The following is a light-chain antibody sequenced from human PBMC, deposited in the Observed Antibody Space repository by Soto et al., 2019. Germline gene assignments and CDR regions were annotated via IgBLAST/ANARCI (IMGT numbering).Light chain of an antibody. CDR2: KAS. J-gene: IGKJ1*01. Sequence: DIQMTKSLSTLSASVGDRVTITCRASQSTSSWLAWYQQKPGKAPKLLIYKASSLESGVPSRFSGSGSGTEFTLTISSLQPDDFATYYCQQYNSYPWTFGQGTKVDIK. CDR1: QSTSSW. CDR3: QQYNSYPWT. V-gene: IGKV1-5*03.